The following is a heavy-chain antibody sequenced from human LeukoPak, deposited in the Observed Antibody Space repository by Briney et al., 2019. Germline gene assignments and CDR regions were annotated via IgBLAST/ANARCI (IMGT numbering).Heavy chain of an antibody. CDR2: MNPNSGNT. J-gene: IGHJ6*03. CDR1: GFTFTSYD. Sequence: ASVKVSCKASGFTFTSYDINWVRQATGQGLEWMGWMNPNSGNTGYAQKFQGRVTMTRNTSIGTAYMELSSLRSEDTAVYFCARGLYSSGLYGSGPYYMDVWGKGTTVTISS. D-gene: IGHD6-19*01. V-gene: IGHV1-8*01. CDR3: ARGLYSSGLYGSGPYYMDV.